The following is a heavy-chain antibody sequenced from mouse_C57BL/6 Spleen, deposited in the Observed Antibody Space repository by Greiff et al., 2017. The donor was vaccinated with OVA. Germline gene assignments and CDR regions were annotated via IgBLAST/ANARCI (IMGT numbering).Heavy chain of an antibody. V-gene: IGHV1-39*01. CDR2: INPNYGTT. Sequence: VQLQQSGPELVKPGASVKISCKASGYSFTDYNMNWVKQSNGKSLEWIGVINPNYGTTSYNQKFKGKATLTVDQSSSTAYMQLNSLTSEDSAIYYCARKGNGNYVGAMDYWGQGTSVTVSS. J-gene: IGHJ4*01. CDR1: GYSFTDYN. CDR3: ARKGNGNYVGAMDY. D-gene: IGHD2-1*01.